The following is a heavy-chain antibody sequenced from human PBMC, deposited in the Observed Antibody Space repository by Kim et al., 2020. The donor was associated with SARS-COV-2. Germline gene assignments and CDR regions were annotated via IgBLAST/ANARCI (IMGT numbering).Heavy chain of an antibody. CDR2: VYYSGSN. V-gene: IGHV4-30-4*01. CDR3: GTVIGGSGV. Sequence: SETLSLTCTVSGGSISNGDYFWSCIRQPPGKGWEWKGYVYYSGSNNYNPSIKSRVSIETDTYKYQLSLRSTSVTAAASDVCYCGTVIGGSGVWG. D-gene: IGHD3-16*01. CDR1: GGSISNGDYF. J-gene: IGHJ3*01.